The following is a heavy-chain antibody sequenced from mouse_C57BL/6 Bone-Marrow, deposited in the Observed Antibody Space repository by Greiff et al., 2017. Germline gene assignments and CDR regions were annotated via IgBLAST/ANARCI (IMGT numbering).Heavy chain of an antibody. CDR1: GFTFSSYG. J-gene: IGHJ4*01. CDR2: ISSGGSYT. CDR3: ARLDRGYAMDY. Sequence: EVKLVESGGDLVKPGGSLKLSCAASGFTFSSYGMSWVRQTPDKRLEWVATISSGGSYTYYPDSGKGRFTISRDNAKNTLYLQMSSLKSEDTAMYYCARLDRGYAMDYWGQGTSVTVSS. D-gene: IGHD3-2*01. V-gene: IGHV5-6*02.